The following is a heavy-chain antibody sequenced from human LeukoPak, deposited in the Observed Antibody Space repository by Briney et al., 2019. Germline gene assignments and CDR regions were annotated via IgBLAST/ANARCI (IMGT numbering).Heavy chain of an antibody. J-gene: IGHJ5*02. CDR3: ARRRYSGSPNWFDP. D-gene: IGHD1-26*01. V-gene: IGHV5-51*01. CDR2: INLGDSDT. CDR1: GHSFTNHW. Sequence: GESLKISCEASGHSFTNHWIGWVRQMPGKGLEWMGIINLGDSDTKYSPSFQGQVTISLDKSISTAYLQWRSLKASDTAMYYCARRRYSGSPNWFDPWGQGTLVTVSS.